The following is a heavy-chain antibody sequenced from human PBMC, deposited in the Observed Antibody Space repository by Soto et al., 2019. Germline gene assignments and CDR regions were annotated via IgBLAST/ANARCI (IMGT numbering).Heavy chain of an antibody. V-gene: IGHV1-2*02. CDR2: INPNNDGT. Sequence: ASVKVSCKASGYTFTDYYFHWVRQAPGQGLEWMGWINPNNDGTNYAQNFQGRVTMTRDTSVNTAYMELSSPTSDDTAMYYCARAYYHSSGYYFLDYWGQGSQVTVSS. CDR3: ARAYYHSSGYYFLDY. CDR1: GYTFTDYY. J-gene: IGHJ4*02. D-gene: IGHD3-22*01.